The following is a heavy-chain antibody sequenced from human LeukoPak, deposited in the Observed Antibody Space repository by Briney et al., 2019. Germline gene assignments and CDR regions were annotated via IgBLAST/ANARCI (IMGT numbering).Heavy chain of an antibody. J-gene: IGHJ4*02. Sequence: ASVKVSCKASGYSFTVYSMHWVRQAPGQGLEWMGWINPNSGVTNYAQQVQGRVTMTRDTSITTAYMELSGLRSDDTAVYYCARVHTSGLIYWGQGTLVTVSS. V-gene: IGHV1-2*02. CDR1: GYSFTVYS. CDR3: ARVHTSGLIY. D-gene: IGHD6-19*01. CDR2: INPNSGVT.